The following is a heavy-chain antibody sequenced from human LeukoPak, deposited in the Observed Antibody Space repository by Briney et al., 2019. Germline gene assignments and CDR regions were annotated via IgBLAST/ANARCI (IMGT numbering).Heavy chain of an antibody. D-gene: IGHD1-26*01. Sequence: PGGSLRLSCAASGFTFSSYGMHWVRQAPGKGLEWVAVIWYDGSNKYYADSVKGRFTISRDNSKNTLYLQMNSLRAEDTAVYYCARPTYSGSYYWFDYWGQGTLGTVSS. CDR3: ARPTYSGSYYWFDY. J-gene: IGHJ4*02. CDR2: IWYDGSNK. V-gene: IGHV3-33*01. CDR1: GFTFSSYG.